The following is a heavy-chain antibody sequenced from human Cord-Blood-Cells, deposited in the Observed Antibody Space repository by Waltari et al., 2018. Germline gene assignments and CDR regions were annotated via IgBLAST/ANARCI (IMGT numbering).Heavy chain of an antibody. CDR2: IYYSGST. CDR3: ASPGADYYDSSGYLYYFDY. D-gene: IGHD3-22*01. V-gene: IGHV4-39*01. J-gene: IGHJ4*02. CDR1: GGSISSRSYY. Sequence: QLQLQESGPGLVKPSETLSLTCTVSGGSISSRSYYWGWIRRPPGNGLEWIGCIYYSGSTYYNPSLKSRVTISVDTSKNQFSLKLSSVTAADTAVYYCASPGADYYDSSGYLYYFDYWGQGTLVTVSS.